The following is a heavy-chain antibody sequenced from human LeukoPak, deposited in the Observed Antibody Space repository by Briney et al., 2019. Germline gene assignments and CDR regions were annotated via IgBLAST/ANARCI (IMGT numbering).Heavy chain of an antibody. J-gene: IGHJ5*02. V-gene: IGHV1-46*01. CDR1: GYTFTSYA. Sequence: ASVKVSCKASGYTFTSYAMNWVRQAPGQGLEWMGIINPSGGSTSYAQKFQGRVTMTRDMSTSTVYMELSSLRSDDTAVYYCARITMVRGVIINNWFDPWGQGTLVTVSS. CDR2: INPSGGST. D-gene: IGHD3-10*01. CDR3: ARITMVRGVIINNWFDP.